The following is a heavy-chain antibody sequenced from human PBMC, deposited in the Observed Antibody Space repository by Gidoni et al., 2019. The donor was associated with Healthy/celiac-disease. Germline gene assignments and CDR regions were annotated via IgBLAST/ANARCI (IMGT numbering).Heavy chain of an antibody. V-gene: IGHV3-23*01. CDR3: AKDTIKGYSYGTGLFDY. CDR1: GFAFSSHA. D-gene: IGHD5-18*01. CDR2: ISGSGGST. Sequence: EVQLLESGGGLVQPGGSLRLSCAASGFAFSSHAMSWVRQAPGKGLGWVSAISGSGGSTYYADSVKGRFTISRDNSKNTLYLQMNSLRAEDTAVYYCAKDTIKGYSYGTGLFDYWGQGTLVTVSS. J-gene: IGHJ4*02.